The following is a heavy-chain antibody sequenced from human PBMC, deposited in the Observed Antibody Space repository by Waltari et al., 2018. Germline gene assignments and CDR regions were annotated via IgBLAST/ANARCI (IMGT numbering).Heavy chain of an antibody. V-gene: IGHV1-69-2*01. Sequence: EVQLVQSGAEVKKPGATVKISCKASGYPFTDYYMHWVQQAPGQGLEWMGRVDPEDGETIYAEKFQGRVTITADTSTDTAYMELSSLRSEDTAVYYCATVGYYYDSSGYSPGVYYYGMDVWGQGTTVTVSS. CDR3: ATVGYYYDSSGYSPGVYYYGMDV. CDR1: GYPFTDYY. CDR2: VDPEDGET. D-gene: IGHD3-22*01. J-gene: IGHJ6*02.